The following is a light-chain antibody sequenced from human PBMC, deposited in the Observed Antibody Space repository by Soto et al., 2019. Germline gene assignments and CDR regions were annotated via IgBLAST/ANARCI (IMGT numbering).Light chain of an antibody. V-gene: IGLV1-51*01. J-gene: IGLJ1*01. CDR1: ASNIGNDY. Sequence: QSVLTQPPSVSAAPGDKVTISCSGTASNIGNDYVSLYQQLPGEAPQLLIYDNNRRPSGIPDRFSGSRSDTSATLGITGLQTGDEADYYCGAWDSSLNVYVFGTGTKVTVL. CDR2: DNN. CDR3: GAWDSSLNVYV.